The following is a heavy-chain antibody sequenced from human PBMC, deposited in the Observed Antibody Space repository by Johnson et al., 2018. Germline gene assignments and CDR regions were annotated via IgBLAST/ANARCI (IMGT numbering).Heavy chain of an antibody. Sequence: QVQLVESGGGVVQPGRSLRLSCAASGFTFSSYGMHWVRQAPGKGLEWVAVISYDGSNKYYADSVKGRFTISRDNSKNTLYLQMNSLRAEDTAGDYRAKEGGSSSWHRTRDDAFDIWGQGTMVTVSS. V-gene: IGHV3-30*18. CDR1: GFTFSSYG. D-gene: IGHD6-13*01. CDR2: ISYDGSNK. J-gene: IGHJ3*02. CDR3: AKEGGSSSWHRTRDDAFDI.